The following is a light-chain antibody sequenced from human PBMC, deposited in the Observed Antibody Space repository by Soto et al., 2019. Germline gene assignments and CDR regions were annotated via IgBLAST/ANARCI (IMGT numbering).Light chain of an antibody. CDR2: GAS. CDR1: QSVSSSY. J-gene: IGKJ2*01. V-gene: IGKV3-20*01. Sequence: EIVLTQSPATLSLSPGERATLYCRASQSVSSSYLAWYQQKPGQAPRLLIYGASSRATGIPDRFSGSGSGTDFTLTISRLEPEDSAVYFCHQYDDSPQTFGQGTKVDIK. CDR3: HQYDDSPQT.